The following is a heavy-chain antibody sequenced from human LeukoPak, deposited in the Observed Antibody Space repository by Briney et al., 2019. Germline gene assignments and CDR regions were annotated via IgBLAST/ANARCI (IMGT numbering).Heavy chain of an antibody. CDR3: ARVRARRSYYGSGSSPPK. Sequence: GGSLRLSCAASGFTFSSYWMHWVRHAPGKGLVWVSRINSDGSSTSYADSVKGRFTISRDNAKNTLYLQMNSLRAEDTAVYYCARVRARRSYYGSGSSPPKWGQGTLVTVSS. J-gene: IGHJ4*02. V-gene: IGHV3-74*01. CDR1: GFTFSSYW. D-gene: IGHD3-10*01. CDR2: INSDGSST.